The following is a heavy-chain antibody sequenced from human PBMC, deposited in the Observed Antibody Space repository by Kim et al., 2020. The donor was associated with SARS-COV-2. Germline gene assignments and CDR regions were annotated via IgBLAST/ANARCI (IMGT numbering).Heavy chain of an antibody. CDR3: AKLKNMIVAIMPYYDV. Sequence: DSAKGRFTISRDNSKNTVSLQMNSLTADDSALYFCAKLKNMIVAIMPYYDVWGQGSLVTVS. D-gene: IGHD3-22*01. V-gene: IGHV3-23*01. J-gene: IGHJ4*02.